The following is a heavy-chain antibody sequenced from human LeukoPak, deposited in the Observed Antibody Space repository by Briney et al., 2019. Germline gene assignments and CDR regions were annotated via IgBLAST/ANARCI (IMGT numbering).Heavy chain of an antibody. CDR2: ISYDGSNK. J-gene: IGHJ4*02. Sequence: GSLRLSCAASGFTFSSYAMHWVRQAPGKGLEWVAVISYDGSNKYYADSVKGRFTISRDNSKNTLYLQMNSLRAEDTAVYYCARSVSGYCSSTSCYGPFDYWGQGTLVTVSS. CDR1: GFTFSSYA. D-gene: IGHD2-2*01. V-gene: IGHV3-30*01. CDR3: ARSVSGYCSSTSCYGPFDY.